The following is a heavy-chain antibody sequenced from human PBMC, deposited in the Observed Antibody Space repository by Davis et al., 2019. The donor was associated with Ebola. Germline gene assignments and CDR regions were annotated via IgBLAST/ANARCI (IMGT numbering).Heavy chain of an antibody. CDR2: ISGSGGRT. J-gene: IGHJ4*02. CDR1: GLTFSNFA. CDR3: ARDAFSLSRYDTEDH. V-gene: IGHV3-23*01. D-gene: IGHD3-9*01. Sequence: GESLNISCAASGLTFSNFAMNWVRQAPGKGLEWVSGISGSGGRTYYADSVKGRFTISRDNARDSLYLQMDSLRVEDTAIYYCARDAFSLSRYDTEDHWGQGTLVTVSS.